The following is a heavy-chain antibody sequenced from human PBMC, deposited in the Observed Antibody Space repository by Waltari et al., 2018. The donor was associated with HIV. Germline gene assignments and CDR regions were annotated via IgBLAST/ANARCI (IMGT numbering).Heavy chain of an antibody. CDR1: GCPFISYW. CDR3: ATSRTFDY. CDR2: INSDGSST. V-gene: IGHV3-74*01. J-gene: IGHJ4*02. Sequence: EVQLGESGGGFVQPGGSLRLSCVASGCPFISYWMHWVRQVQGKGLIWVSRINSDGSSTSYADSVKGRFTISRDNAKNTLYLQMISLRAEDTAVYYCATSRTFDYWGQGTLVTVSS.